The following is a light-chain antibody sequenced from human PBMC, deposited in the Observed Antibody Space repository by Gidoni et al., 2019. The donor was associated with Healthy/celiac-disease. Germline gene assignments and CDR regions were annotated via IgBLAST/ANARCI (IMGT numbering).Light chain of an antibody. J-gene: IGKJ4*01. CDR3: QQSYSTPRA. CDR2: AAS. V-gene: IGKV1-39*01. CDR1: QSISSY. Sequence: DIQMTQSPPSLSAYVGDRVTITCRASQSISSYLNWYQQKPGKAPKLLIYAASSLQSGVPSRFSGSGSGTDFALTISSLQPEDFATYFCQQSYSTPRAFXGXTKVEIK.